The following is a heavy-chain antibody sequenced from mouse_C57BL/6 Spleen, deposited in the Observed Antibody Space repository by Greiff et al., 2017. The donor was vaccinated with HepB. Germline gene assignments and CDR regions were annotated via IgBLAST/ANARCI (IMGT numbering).Heavy chain of an antibody. CDR1: GYTFTSYT. D-gene: IGHD3-3*01. Sequence: QVQLKESGAELARPGASVKMSCKASGYTFTSYTMHWVKQRPGQGLEWIGYINPSSGYTKYNQKFKDKATLTADKSSSTAYMQLSSLTSEDSAVYYCARGDYYFDYWGQGTTLTVSS. CDR2: INPSSGYT. J-gene: IGHJ2*01. CDR3: ARGDYYFDY. V-gene: IGHV1-4*01.